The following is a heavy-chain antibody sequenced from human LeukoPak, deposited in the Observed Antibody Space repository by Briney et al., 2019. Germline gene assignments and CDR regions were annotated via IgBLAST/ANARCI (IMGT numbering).Heavy chain of an antibody. J-gene: IGHJ5*02. CDR1: GFTFSNAW. Sequence: GGSLRLSCAASGFTFSNAWMSWVRQAPGKGLEWVGRIKSKTDGGTTDYAAPVKGRFTISRDDSKNTLYLQMNSLKTEDTAVYYCTRDFRSGYSIDPWGQGTLVTVPS. V-gene: IGHV3-15*01. D-gene: IGHD3-3*01. CDR3: TRDFRSGYSIDP. CDR2: IKSKTDGGTT.